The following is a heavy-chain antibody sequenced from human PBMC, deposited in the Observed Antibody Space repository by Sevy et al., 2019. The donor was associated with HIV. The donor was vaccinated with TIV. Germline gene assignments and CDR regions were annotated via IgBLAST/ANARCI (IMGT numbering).Heavy chain of an antibody. J-gene: IGHJ4*02. V-gene: IGHV3-23*01. D-gene: IGHD6-13*01. CDR3: ARGGPSGNTIDS. CDR1: GFTFNNYA. CDR2: ISGSGSYT. Sequence: EGSLRLSCAASGFTFNNYAMNWVRQAPGKGLEWVSVISGSGSYTYYADSVKGRFTISRDTSKNTLYLQMNSLRAEDTAVYYCARGGPSGNTIDSWGQGALVTVSS.